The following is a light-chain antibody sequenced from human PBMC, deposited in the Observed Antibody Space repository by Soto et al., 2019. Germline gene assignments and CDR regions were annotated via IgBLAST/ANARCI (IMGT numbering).Light chain of an antibody. Sequence: PGERATLSCRASRSFASSYLGWYQQKPGQAPRLLLYAASKRATGIPDRFSGSGSGTDFTLTINRLEPEDSAVYYCQQYGSSPPYTFGQGTKVDI. J-gene: IGKJ2*01. CDR3: QQYGSSPPYT. CDR2: AAS. V-gene: IGKV3-20*01. CDR1: RSFASSY.